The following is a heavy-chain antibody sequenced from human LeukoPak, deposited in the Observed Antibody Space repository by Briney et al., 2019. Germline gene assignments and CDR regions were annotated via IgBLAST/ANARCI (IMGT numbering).Heavy chain of an antibody. Sequence: PSETLSLTCTVSGGSISSSSYYWGWIRQPPGKGLEWIGSIYYSGSTYYNPSLKIRVTISVDTSKNQFSLKLSSVTAADTAVYYCARHDHGGVNWFYPWGQGTLVTVSS. CDR1: GGSISSSSYY. CDR3: ARHDHGGVNWFYP. CDR2: IYYSGST. J-gene: IGHJ5*02. D-gene: IGHD4-23*01. V-gene: IGHV4-39*01.